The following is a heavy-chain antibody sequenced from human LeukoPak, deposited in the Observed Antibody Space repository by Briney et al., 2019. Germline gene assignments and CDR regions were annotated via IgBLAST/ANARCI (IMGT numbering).Heavy chain of an antibody. CDR3: ARDHDPPGL. J-gene: IGHJ4*02. V-gene: IGHV4-59*12. CDR1: GGSLSGSS. D-gene: IGHD5/OR15-5a*01. CDR2: LYHSGST. Sequence: KPSETLSLTCTVSGGSLSGSSWTWIRQPPRKGLEWIGYLYHSGSTSYNPSLKSRLTISVNTSKSQFSLNLSSVTAADTAVYYCARDHDPPGLWGQGTLVTVSS.